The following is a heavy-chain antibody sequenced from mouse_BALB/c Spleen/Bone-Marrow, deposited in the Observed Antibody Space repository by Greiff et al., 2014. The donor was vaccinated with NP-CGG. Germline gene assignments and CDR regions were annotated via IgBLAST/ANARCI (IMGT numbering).Heavy chain of an antibody. D-gene: IGHD2-1*01. Sequence: VQLQESGPGLVAPSQSLSITCTVSGFSLTSYGVHWVRQPPGKGLEWLGVIWAGGSTNYKSALMSRLSISKDSSKSQVFLKMNSLQTDDTAMYYCARDENYYGNYGTMDYWGQGTSVTVSS. J-gene: IGHJ4*01. CDR3: ARDENYYGNYGTMDY. CDR1: GFSLTSYG. V-gene: IGHV2-9*02. CDR2: IWAGGST.